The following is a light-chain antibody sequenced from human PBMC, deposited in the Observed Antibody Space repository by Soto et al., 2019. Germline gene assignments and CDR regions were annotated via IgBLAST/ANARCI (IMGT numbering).Light chain of an antibody. V-gene: IGLV2-23*02. Sequence: QSALTQPASVSGSPGQSITISCTGTSSDVGSHNLVSWYQQHPGQAPKLMIYEVSKRPLGVSARFSASKSGNTASLTISGIQAEDVADYYCCSFGGSRAVFGGGTQLTVL. CDR3: CSFGGSRAV. J-gene: IGLJ7*01. CDR1: SSDVGSHNL. CDR2: EVS.